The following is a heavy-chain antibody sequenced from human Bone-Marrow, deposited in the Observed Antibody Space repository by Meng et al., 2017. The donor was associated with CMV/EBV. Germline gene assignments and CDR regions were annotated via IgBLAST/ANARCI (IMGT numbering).Heavy chain of an antibody. CDR2: IYPGDSDT. D-gene: IGHD3-22*01. Sequence: GGSLRLSCKGSGYTFTNYWIGWVRQMPGKGLECMGIIYPGDSDTKYSPSFQGQVTISADKSISTAYLQWSSLKASDTAMYYCAICAGSSGYYEGVDYWGQGTLVTVS. CDR3: AICAGSSGYYEGVDY. CDR1: GYTFTNYW. J-gene: IGHJ4*02. V-gene: IGHV5-51*01.